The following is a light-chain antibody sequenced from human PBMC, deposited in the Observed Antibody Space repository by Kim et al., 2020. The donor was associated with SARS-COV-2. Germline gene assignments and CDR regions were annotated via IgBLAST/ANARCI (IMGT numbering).Light chain of an antibody. CDR3: QQYERAPLT. CDR1: QGISND. Sequence: ASIGDRVTITCRASQGISNDLAWYQQKPGKGPNLLIFAASTLHSGVPSRFSGSGSGTEFTLTISTLQPEDVATYYCQQYERAPLTFGGGTKVDIK. J-gene: IGKJ4*01. CDR2: AAS. V-gene: IGKV1-27*01.